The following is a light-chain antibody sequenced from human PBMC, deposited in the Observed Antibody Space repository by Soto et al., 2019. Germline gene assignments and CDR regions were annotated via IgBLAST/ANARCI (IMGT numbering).Light chain of an antibody. CDR3: SSYTSSSIDYV. CDR1: SSDGGGYNY. Sequence: QSVLTQPASVSGSPGQSITISCTGTSSDGGGYNYVSWYQQHPGKAPKLMIYEVSNRPSGVSNRCSGSKSGNTASLTISGLQAEDEADYYCSSYTSSSIDYVFGTGTKLTVL. V-gene: IGLV2-14*01. CDR2: EVS. J-gene: IGLJ1*01.